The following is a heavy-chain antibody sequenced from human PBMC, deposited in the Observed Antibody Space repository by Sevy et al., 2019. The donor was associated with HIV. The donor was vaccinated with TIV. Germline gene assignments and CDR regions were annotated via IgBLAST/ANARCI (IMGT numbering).Heavy chain of an antibody. CDR2: FDPEDGET. D-gene: IGHD3-22*01. Sequence: ASVKVSCKVSGKTLTQLSMHWVRQAPGKGLEWMGSFDPEDGETLYAQKFQGRVTMTEDTSTDTAYMELSSLRSDDTAVYYCATTKDYYESSGSPFDFWGQGTLVTVSS. CDR3: ATTKDYYESSGSPFDF. V-gene: IGHV1-24*01. J-gene: IGHJ4*02. CDR1: GKTLTQLS.